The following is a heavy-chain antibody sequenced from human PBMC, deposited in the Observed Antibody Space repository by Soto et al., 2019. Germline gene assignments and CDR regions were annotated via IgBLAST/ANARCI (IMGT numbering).Heavy chain of an antibody. J-gene: IGHJ6*02. CDR2: IRSKAYGGTT. CDR1: GFTFGDYA. CDR3: TREWDSNYYYGMDV. D-gene: IGHD4-4*01. V-gene: IGHV3-49*04. Sequence: GGSLRLSCTASGFTFGDYAMSWVRQAPGKGLEWVGFIRSKAYGGTTEYAASAKGRFTISRDDSKSIAYLQMNSLKTEDTAVCYCTREWDSNYYYGMDVWGQGTTVTVSS.